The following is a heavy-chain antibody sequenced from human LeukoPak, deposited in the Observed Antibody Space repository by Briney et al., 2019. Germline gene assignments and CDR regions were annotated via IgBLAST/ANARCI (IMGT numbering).Heavy chain of an antibody. Sequence: ASVKVSCKASGYTFTGYYMHWVRQAPGQGLEWMGWINPNSGGTNYAQKFQGRVTMTRDTSISTAYMELSRLRSDDAAVYYCASLHYGSGRHFDYWGQGTLVTVSS. D-gene: IGHD3-10*01. J-gene: IGHJ4*02. CDR1: GYTFTGYY. V-gene: IGHV1-2*02. CDR3: ASLHYGSGRHFDY. CDR2: INPNSGGT.